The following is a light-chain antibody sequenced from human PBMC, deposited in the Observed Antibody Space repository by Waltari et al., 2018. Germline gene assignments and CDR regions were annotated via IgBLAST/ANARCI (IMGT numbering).Light chain of an antibody. V-gene: IGKV1-8*01. Sequence: AIRMTQSPSSFSASTGDRVTITCRASQGISGYLAWYQQKPGKAPKLPISAASSLQSGVPSRFSGSGSGTDFTLTISCLQSEDFATYFCQQYYTYPFTFGPGTKVDIK. CDR3: QQYYTYPFT. CDR1: QGISGY. CDR2: AAS. J-gene: IGKJ3*01.